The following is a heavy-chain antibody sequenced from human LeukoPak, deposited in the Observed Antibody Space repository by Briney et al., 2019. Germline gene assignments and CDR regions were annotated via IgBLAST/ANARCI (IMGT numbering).Heavy chain of an antibody. J-gene: IGHJ6*02. CDR2: IYYSGST. D-gene: IGHD4-17*01. CDR3: ARARGDYLYYYGMDV. V-gene: IGHV4-59*08. CDR1: GGSISSYY. Sequence: PSGTLSLTCTVSGGSISSYYWSWIRQPPGKGLEWIGYIYYSGSTNYNPSLKSRVTISVDTSKNQFSLKLSSVTAADTAVYYCARARGDYLYYYGMDVWGQGTTVTVSS.